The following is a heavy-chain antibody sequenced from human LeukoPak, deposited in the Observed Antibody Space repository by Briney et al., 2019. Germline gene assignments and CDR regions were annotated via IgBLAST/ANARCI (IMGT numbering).Heavy chain of an antibody. CDR3: ARRPQWLYDAFDI. CDR2: IYYSGST. Sequence: SETLSLTCTVSGGSISSYYWSWIRQPPGKGLEWIGYIYYSGSTNYNPSLKSRVTISVDTSKNQFSLKLSSVTAADTAVYYCARRPQWLYDAFDIWGKGTMVTVSS. J-gene: IGHJ3*02. CDR1: GGSISSYY. V-gene: IGHV4-59*01. D-gene: IGHD6-19*01.